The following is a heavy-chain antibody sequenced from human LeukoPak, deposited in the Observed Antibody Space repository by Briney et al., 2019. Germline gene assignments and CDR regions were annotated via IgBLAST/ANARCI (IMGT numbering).Heavy chain of an antibody. Sequence: SETLSLTCTVYGGSFSGYYWSWIRQPPGKGLEWIGEINYSGSTNYNPSLKSRVTISVDTSKNQFSLKLSSVTAADTAVYYCARIGYSYDWTFDYWGQGTLVTVSS. D-gene: IGHD5-18*01. J-gene: IGHJ4*02. V-gene: IGHV4-34*01. CDR2: INYSGST. CDR1: GGSFSGYY. CDR3: ARIGYSYDWTFDY.